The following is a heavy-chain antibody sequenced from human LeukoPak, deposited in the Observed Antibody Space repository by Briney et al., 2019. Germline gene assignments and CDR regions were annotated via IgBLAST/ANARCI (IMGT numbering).Heavy chain of an antibody. J-gene: IGHJ3*02. Sequence: GGSLSLSCAASGFTFSSYGMHWVRQAPGKGLEWVAFIRYDGSNKYYADSVKGRFTISRDNSKNTLYLQMNSLRAEDTAVYYCANPNWNDYDAFDIWGQGTMVTVSS. CDR1: GFTFSSYG. D-gene: IGHD1-1*01. CDR2: IRYDGSNK. V-gene: IGHV3-30*02. CDR3: ANPNWNDYDAFDI.